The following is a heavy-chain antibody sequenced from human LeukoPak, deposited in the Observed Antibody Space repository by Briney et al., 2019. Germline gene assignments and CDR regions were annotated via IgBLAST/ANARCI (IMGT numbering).Heavy chain of an antibody. Sequence: GSSVKVSCKASGCTFSSYAISWVRQAPGQGLEWMGRIIPIFGTANYAQKFQGRVTITTDESTSTAYMELSSLRSEDTAVYYCARDAPGYSSSWQNFDYWGQGTLVTVSS. CDR3: ARDAPGYSSSWQNFDY. CDR2: IIPIFGTA. CDR1: GCTFSSYA. J-gene: IGHJ4*02. V-gene: IGHV1-69*05. D-gene: IGHD6-13*01.